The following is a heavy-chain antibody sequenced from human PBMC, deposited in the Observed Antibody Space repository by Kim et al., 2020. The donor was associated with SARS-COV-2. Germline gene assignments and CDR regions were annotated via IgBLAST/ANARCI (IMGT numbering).Heavy chain of an antibody. CDR1: GGSISSGGYY. CDR2: IYYSGST. J-gene: IGHJ4*02. Sequence: SETLSLTCTVSGGSISSGGYYWSWIRQHPGKGLEWIGYIYYSGSTYYNPSLKSRVTISVDTSKNQFSLKLSSVTAADTAVYYCASHMYYDILTVDYWGQGTLVTVSS. V-gene: IGHV4-31*03. CDR3: ASHMYYDILTVDY. D-gene: IGHD3-9*01.